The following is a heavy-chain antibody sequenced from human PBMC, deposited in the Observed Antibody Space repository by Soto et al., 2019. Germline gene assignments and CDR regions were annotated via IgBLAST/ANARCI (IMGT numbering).Heavy chain of an antibody. J-gene: IGHJ6*04. V-gene: IGHV4-34*01. CDR2: INHSGST. Sequence: SETLSLTCAVYGGSFSGYYWSWIRQPPGKGLEWIGEINHSGSTNYNPSLKSRVTISVDTSKNQFSLKLSSVTAADTAVYYCGRDRMVRGKARYYYGMDVWGEGTTVTVSS. D-gene: IGHD3-10*01. CDR3: GRDRMVRGKARYYYGMDV. CDR1: GGSFSGYY.